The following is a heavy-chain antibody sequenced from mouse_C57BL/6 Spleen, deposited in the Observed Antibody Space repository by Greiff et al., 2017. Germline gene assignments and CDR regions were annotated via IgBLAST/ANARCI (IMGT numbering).Heavy chain of an antibody. V-gene: IGHV1-50*01. CDR2: IDPSDSYT. Sequence: QVQLQQPGAELVKPGASVKLSCKASGYTFTSYWMQWVKQRPGQGLEWIGEIDPSDSYTNYNQKFKGKATLTVDTSSSTAYMQLSSLTSEDSAVYYCARVGYGSSYFDYWGQGTTLTVSS. D-gene: IGHD1-1*01. CDR3: ARVGYGSSYFDY. J-gene: IGHJ2*01. CDR1: GYTFTSYW.